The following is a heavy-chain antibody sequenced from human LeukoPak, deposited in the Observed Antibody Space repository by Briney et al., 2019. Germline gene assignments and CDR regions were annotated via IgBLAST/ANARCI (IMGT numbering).Heavy chain of an antibody. Sequence: ASVKVSCKASEYPFSRSVIHWVRQAPGQRLEWMGWINAGNGDTEYSQNFQGRVTITRDTSASTAYMELSSLRSEDTSVYYCATISRGIAVDHDAFDVRGQGTMVTVSS. CDR1: EYPFSRSV. V-gene: IGHV1-3*01. CDR2: INAGNGDT. J-gene: IGHJ3*01. CDR3: ATISRGIAVDHDAFDV. D-gene: IGHD6-19*01.